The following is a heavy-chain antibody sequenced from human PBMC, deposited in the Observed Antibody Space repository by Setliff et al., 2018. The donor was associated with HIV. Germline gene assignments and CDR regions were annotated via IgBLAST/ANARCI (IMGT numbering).Heavy chain of an antibody. Sequence: RSETLSLTCTVSGGSISSGGYYWSWIRQHPGKGLEWIGYIYYSGSTYYNPSLKSRVTISVDTSKNQFSLKLSSVTAADTAVYYCARDLQNLSLVSAFDIWGQGTMVTVAS. J-gene: IGHJ3*02. CDR3: ARDLQNLSLVSAFDI. CDR2: IYYSGST. V-gene: IGHV4-31*03. D-gene: IGHD6-6*01. CDR1: GGSISSGGYY.